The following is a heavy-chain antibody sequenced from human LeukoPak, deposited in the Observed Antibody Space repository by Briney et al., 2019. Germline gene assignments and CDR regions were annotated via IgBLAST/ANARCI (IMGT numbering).Heavy chain of an antibody. V-gene: IGHV1-69*13. D-gene: IGHD3-10*01. CDR3: ARGAYYYGSGKIFDY. J-gene: IGHJ4*02. CDR2: IIPIFGTA. CDR1: GGTFSSYA. Sequence: VASVKVSCKASGGTFSSYAISWVRQAPGQGLEWIGGIIPIFGTANYAQRFQGRVTITADESTSTAYMELSSVTAADTAVYYCARGAYYYGSGKIFDYWGQGTLVTVSS.